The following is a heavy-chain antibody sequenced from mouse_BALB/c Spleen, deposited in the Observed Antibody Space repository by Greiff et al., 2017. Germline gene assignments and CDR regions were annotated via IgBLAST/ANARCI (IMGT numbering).Heavy chain of an antibody. CDR2: ISYDGSN. V-gene: IGHV3-6*02. D-gene: IGHD2-1*01. J-gene: IGHJ3*01. CDR1: GYSITSGYY. Sequence: EVKLMESGPGLVKPSQSLSLTCSVTGYSITSGYYWNWIRQFPGNKLEWMGYISYDGSNNYNPSLKNRISITRDTSKNQFFLKLNSVTTEDTATYYCAREGDYGNLWFAYWGQGTLVTVSA. CDR3: AREGDYGNLWFAY.